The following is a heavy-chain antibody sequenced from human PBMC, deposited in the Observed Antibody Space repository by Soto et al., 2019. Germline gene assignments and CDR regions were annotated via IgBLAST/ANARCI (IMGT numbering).Heavy chain of an antibody. J-gene: IGHJ3*01. CDR1: GFTFDYYW. CDR3: ARGDRGAFDL. Sequence: EVQLVESGGGLVQPGESLRLSCAASGFTFDYYWMHWVRQAPGKGLVWVSRFYSDGTSTTYADSVKGRFTISRDNAKNTVSLQMNSLRADDTAVYYCARGDRGAFDLWGQGTVVTVSS. D-gene: IGHD1-26*01. CDR2: FYSDGTST. V-gene: IGHV3-74*01.